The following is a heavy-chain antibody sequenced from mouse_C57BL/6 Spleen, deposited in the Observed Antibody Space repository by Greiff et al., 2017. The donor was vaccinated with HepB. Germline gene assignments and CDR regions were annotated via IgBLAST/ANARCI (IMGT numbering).Heavy chain of an antibody. Sequence: EVQLQQSGPGLVKPSQSLSLTCSVTGYSITSGYYWNWIRQFPGNKLEWMGYISYDGSNNYNPSLKNRISITRDTSKNQFFLKLNSVTTEDTATYYCAREGGYYAAWFAYWGQGTLVTVSA. D-gene: IGHD2-3*01. J-gene: IGHJ3*01. V-gene: IGHV3-6*01. CDR2: ISYDGSN. CDR1: GYSITSGYY. CDR3: AREGGYYAAWFAY.